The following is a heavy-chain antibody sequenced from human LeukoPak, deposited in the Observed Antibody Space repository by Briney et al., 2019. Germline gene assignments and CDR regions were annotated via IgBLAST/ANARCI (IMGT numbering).Heavy chain of an antibody. Sequence: SETLSLTCAVYGGSFSGYYWSWIRQPPGKGLEWIGEINHSGSTNYNPSLKSRVTISVDTSKNQFSLKLSSVTAADTAVYYCASLGSCSSTSCYDSWGQGTLVTVSS. CDR2: INHSGST. V-gene: IGHV4-34*01. CDR1: GGSFSGYY. J-gene: IGHJ4*02. CDR3: ASLGSCSSTSCYDS. D-gene: IGHD2-2*01.